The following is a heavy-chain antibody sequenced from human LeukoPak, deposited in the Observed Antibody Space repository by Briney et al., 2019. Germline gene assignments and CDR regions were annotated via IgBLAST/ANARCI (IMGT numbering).Heavy chain of an antibody. D-gene: IGHD3-9*01. Sequence: PSETLSLTCAVYGGSFSGYYWSWIRQPPGKGLEWIGEINHSGSTNYNPSLKSRVTISVDTSKNQFSLKLSSVTAADTAVYYCARLSRTRDYDILTGYYPFDYWGQGTLVTVSS. CDR1: GGSFSGYY. J-gene: IGHJ4*02. CDR2: INHSGST. CDR3: ARLSRTRDYDILTGYYPFDY. V-gene: IGHV4-34*01.